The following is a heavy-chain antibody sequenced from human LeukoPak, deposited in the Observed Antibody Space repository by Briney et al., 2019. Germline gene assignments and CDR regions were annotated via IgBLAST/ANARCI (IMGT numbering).Heavy chain of an antibody. CDR2: INHSGST. J-gene: IGHJ4*02. CDR1: GGSFSGYY. D-gene: IGHD3-22*01. V-gene: IGHV4-34*01. Sequence: SETLSLTCAVYGGSFSGYYWSWIRQPPGKGLEWIGEINHSGSTNYNPSLKSRVTISVDTSKNRFSLKLSSVTAADTAVYYCARGYYDSSGYPPYFDYWGQGTLVTVSS. CDR3: ARGYYDSSGYPPYFDY.